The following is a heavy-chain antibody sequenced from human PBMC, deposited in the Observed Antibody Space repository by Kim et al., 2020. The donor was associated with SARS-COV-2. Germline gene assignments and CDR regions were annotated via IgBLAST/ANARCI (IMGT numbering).Heavy chain of an antibody. D-gene: IGHD7-27*01. V-gene: IGHV3-15*01. J-gene: IGHJ4*02. CDR1: GVSLSDVW. CDR2: IKTKSRGATT. CDR3: TVGLGKTDTDF. Sequence: GGSLRLSCAASGVSLSDVWVSWVRQAPGTGLEWLGIIKTKSRGATTEYATPAKGRFTISRDDSKNKVYLHMNALRTEDTAVCFCTVGLGKTDTDFWGQATLVTVSS.